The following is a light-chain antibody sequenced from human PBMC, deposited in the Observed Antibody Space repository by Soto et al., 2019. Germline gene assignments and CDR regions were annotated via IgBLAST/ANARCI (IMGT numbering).Light chain of an antibody. Sequence: DIQLTQSPSFLSASVGDRVTITCRASQGISSYLAWYQQKPGKAPKLLIHAASTLQSGVPSRFSGSGSGTAFTLTISSLQPEDFATYYCQQLNNYPRTFGQGTKVEIK. CDR1: QGISSY. CDR3: QQLNNYPRT. CDR2: AAS. V-gene: IGKV1-9*01. J-gene: IGKJ1*01.